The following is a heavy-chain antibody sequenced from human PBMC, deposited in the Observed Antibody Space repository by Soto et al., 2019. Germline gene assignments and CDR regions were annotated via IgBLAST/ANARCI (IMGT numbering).Heavy chain of an antibody. Sequence: ASVKVSCKASGGTFSSYSFSWVRQAPGQGLEWMGRVVPILGMANYAQKFQGRVTITADKSTSTVYMEMRSLRSDDTAVYYCARGGAVVVPGSVDRHNWFDPWGQGTLVTGSS. J-gene: IGHJ5*02. D-gene: IGHD2-2*01. CDR3: ARGGAVVVPGSVDRHNWFDP. CDR1: GGTFSSYS. V-gene: IGHV1-69*04. CDR2: VVPILGMA.